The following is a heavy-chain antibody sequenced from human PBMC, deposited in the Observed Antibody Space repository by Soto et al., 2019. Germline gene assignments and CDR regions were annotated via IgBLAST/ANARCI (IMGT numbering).Heavy chain of an antibody. Sequence: SETLSLTCTVSGDSISSSYWSWLRQPPGKGLEWIGYIYNSGSTNYNPSLKSRVTISVDTSKNQFSLKLNSVTAADTAVYYCAREGSGSYFNWFDPWGQGTLVTVSS. CDR3: AREGSGSYFNWFDP. J-gene: IGHJ5*02. D-gene: IGHD3-10*01. CDR1: GDSISSSY. V-gene: IGHV4-59*01. CDR2: IYNSGST.